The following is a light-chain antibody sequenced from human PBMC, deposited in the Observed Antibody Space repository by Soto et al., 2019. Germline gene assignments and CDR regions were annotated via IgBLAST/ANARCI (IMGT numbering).Light chain of an antibody. V-gene: IGLV2-14*01. CDR2: EVS. Sequence: QSALTQPSSLSGPPGQSITISCTGTISDVGAYNYVSWYQQHPGKAPKLMIYEVSNRPSGVSNRFSGSKSGNTASLTISGLQAEDEADYYCSSYISSSTLVFGTGTKVTVL. J-gene: IGLJ1*01. CDR3: SSYISSSTLV. CDR1: ISDVGAYNY.